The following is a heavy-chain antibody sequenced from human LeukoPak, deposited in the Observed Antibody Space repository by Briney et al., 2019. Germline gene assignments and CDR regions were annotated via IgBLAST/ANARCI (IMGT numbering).Heavy chain of an antibody. CDR2: ISIDGSEK. Sequence: GRSLRLSCAASGFTFRNYGMHWVRQAPGKGLEWVAVISIDGSEKYYADSVKGRFTISRDNSKNTLYLQMNSLRGDDTAVYYCANPQSRGYDYLDYWGQGTLVTVPS. D-gene: IGHD5-12*01. CDR1: GFTFRNYG. J-gene: IGHJ4*02. V-gene: IGHV3-30*18. CDR3: ANPQSRGYDYLDY.